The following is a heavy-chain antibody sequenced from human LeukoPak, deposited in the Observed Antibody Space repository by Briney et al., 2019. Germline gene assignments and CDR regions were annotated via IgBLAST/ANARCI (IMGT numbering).Heavy chain of an antibody. CDR1: GFTFSRHN. CDR2: ISYNGEST. Sequence: GGSLRLSCSGSGFTFSRHNMHWVRQAPGKGLEYVSAISYNGESTYYVDSVKGRFTISRDNSQNTLYLQKSSLRHEETAVYNCVSDRETQEQIWGPGTLVTVSS. V-gene: IGHV3-64D*08. J-gene: IGHJ3*02. CDR3: VSDRETQEQI. D-gene: IGHD1-26*01.